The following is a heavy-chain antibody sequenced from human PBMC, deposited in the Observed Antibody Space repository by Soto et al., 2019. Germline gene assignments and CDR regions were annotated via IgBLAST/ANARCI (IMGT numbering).Heavy chain of an antibody. CDR2: ITTKAYGGKT. V-gene: IGHV3-49*04. D-gene: IGHD6-19*01. Sequence: SLSLSCTTSGFTFGYYAMKLVRQPLGKGLEWLGFITTKAYGGKTEFAASVKGRFTISRDDSKGIAYLQMNSLKPEETALYYCTRGINPSGWNFGYCGKGT. J-gene: IGHJ4*02. CDR3: TRGINPSGWNFGY. CDR1: GFTFGYYA.